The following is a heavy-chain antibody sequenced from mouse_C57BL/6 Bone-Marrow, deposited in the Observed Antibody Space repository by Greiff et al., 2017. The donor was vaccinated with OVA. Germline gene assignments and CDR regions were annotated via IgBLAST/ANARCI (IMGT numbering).Heavy chain of an antibody. D-gene: IGHD2-1*01. CDR2: IHPNSGST. CDR1: GYTFTSYW. CDR3: ADGGNWKYFDV. J-gene: IGHJ1*03. V-gene: IGHV1-64*01. Sequence: QVQLKQPGAELVKPGASVKLSCKASGYTFTSYWMHWVKQRPGQGLEWIGMIHPNSGSTNYNEKFKSKATLTVDKSSSTAYMQLSSLTSEDSAVYYCADGGNWKYFDVWGTGTTVTVSS.